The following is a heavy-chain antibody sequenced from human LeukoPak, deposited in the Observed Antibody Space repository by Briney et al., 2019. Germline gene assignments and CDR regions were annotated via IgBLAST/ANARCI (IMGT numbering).Heavy chain of an antibody. Sequence: PSETLSLTCAVSGGSISSSNWWSWVRQPPGKGLEWIGEIYHSGSTNYNPSLKSRVTISVDKSKNQFSLKLSSVTAADTAVYYCARVDVTMVRGVILWGQGTLVTVSS. CDR3: ARVDVTMVRGVIL. V-gene: IGHV4-4*02. CDR1: GGSISSSNW. D-gene: IGHD3-10*01. CDR2: IYHSGST. J-gene: IGHJ4*02.